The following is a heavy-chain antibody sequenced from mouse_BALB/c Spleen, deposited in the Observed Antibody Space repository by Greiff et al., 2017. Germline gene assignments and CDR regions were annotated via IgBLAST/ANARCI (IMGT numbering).Heavy chain of an antibody. CDR1: GFTFNTYA. CDR3: VRGGLLRLGVGYYAMDY. Sequence: EVHLVESGGGLVQPKGSLKLSCAASGFTFNTYAMNWVRQAPGKGLEWVARIRSKSNNYATYYADSVKDRFTISRDDSQSMLYLQMNNLKTEDTAMYYCVRGGLLRLGVGYYAMDYWGQGTSVTVSS. CDR2: IRSKSNNYAT. D-gene: IGHD1-2*01. J-gene: IGHJ4*01. V-gene: IGHV10-1*02.